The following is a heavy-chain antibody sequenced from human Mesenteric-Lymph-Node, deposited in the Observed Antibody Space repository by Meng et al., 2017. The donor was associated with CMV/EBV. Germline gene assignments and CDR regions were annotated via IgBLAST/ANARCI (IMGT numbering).Heavy chain of an antibody. CDR3: AREYYDFWSGCLDV. Sequence: GGSLRLSCAASGFTFSNSDMNWVRQAPGKGLEWVSVIYSGGSTYYADSVKGRFTISRDNSKNTLYLQMNSLRAEDTAVYYCAREYYDFWSGCLDVWGQGTTVTVSS. CDR2: IYSGGST. D-gene: IGHD3-3*01. V-gene: IGHV3-53*01. CDR1: GFTFSNSD. J-gene: IGHJ6*02.